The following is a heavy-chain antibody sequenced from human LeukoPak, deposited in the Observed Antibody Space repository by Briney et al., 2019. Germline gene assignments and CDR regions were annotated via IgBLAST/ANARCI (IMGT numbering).Heavy chain of an antibody. D-gene: IGHD3-9*01. J-gene: IGHJ4*02. Sequence: ASVKVSCKASGYIFTDYYMYWVRQAPGQGLEWMGWINLSSGDRDYAQKFQGRVTMTRDMSTSTVYMELSSLRSEDTAVYYCARGLRTYYDILTGYYTLDYWGQGTLVTVSS. CDR1: GYIFTDYY. V-gene: IGHV1-2*02. CDR2: INLSSGDR. CDR3: ARGLRTYYDILTGYYTLDY.